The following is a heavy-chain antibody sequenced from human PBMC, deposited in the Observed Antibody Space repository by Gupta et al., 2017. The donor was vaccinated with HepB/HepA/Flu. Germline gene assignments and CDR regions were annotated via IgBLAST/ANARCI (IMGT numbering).Heavy chain of an antibody. Sequence: QVQLVESGGGVVQPGRSLRLSCAAFGFTFSSYGMHWVRQAPGKGLEWVAVIWYDGSNKYYADSVKGRFTISRDNSKNTLYLQMNSLRAEDTAVYYCARDQDIVVVPAAGEGYYFDYWGQGTLVTVAS. J-gene: IGHJ4*02. CDR1: GFTFSSYG. D-gene: IGHD2-2*01. V-gene: IGHV3-33*01. CDR2: IWYDGSNK. CDR3: ARDQDIVVVPAAGEGYYFDY.